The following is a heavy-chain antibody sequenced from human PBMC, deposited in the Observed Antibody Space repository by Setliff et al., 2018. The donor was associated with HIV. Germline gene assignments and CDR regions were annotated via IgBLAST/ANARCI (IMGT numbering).Heavy chain of an antibody. Sequence: GGSLRLSCAISGFTFSSYTMHWVRQAPGKGLEWVSSISSSYNSIYYTDSVKGRFTISSDNAKNSLYLQMNSLRAEDTALYYCAKDGNRRSPTGVFYYGMDVWGQGTTVTVSS. CDR2: ISSSYNSI. J-gene: IGHJ6*02. D-gene: IGHD1-1*01. V-gene: IGHV3-21*04. CDR1: GFTFSSYT. CDR3: AKDGNRRSPTGVFYYGMDV.